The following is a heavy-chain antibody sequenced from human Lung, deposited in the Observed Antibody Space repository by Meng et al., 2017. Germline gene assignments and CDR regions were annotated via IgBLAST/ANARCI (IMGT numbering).Heavy chain of an antibody. J-gene: IGHJ4*02. D-gene: IGHD4-17*01. CDR3: ARGGVTTDD. CDR2: ITGDGSST. V-gene: IGHV3-74*01. Sequence: GQLVGSGGVLVPPWGSLRLSCAASGFTFSTHWMHWVRQAPGKGLEWVSRITGDGSSTIYADSVQGRFTMSRDNAKNTLSLQMNSLRAEDTAVYYCARGGVTTDDWGQGTLVTVAS. CDR1: GFTFSTHW.